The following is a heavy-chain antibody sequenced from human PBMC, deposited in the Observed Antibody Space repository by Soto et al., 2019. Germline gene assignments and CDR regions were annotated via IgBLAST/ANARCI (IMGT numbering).Heavy chain of an antibody. V-gene: IGHV3-33*01. D-gene: IGHD2-15*01. CDR1: GFTFSSYG. CDR2: IWYDGSNK. J-gene: IGHJ6*02. Sequence: PGGSLRLSCAASGFTFSSYGMHWVRQAPGKGLEWVAVIWYDGSNKYYADSVKGRFTISRDNSKNTLYLQMNSLRAEDTAVYYCARGGGIVVEGYYYGMDVWGQGTTVTVSS. CDR3: ARGGGIVVEGYYYGMDV.